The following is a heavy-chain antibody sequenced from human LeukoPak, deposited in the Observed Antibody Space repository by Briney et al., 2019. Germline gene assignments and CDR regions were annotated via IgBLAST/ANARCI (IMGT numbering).Heavy chain of an antibody. V-gene: IGHV1-18*01. J-gene: IGHJ4*02. D-gene: IGHD2-15*01. Sequence: ASVKVSGKASGYTLSSYGISWVRQAPGQGLEWMGWISAYNGNIKYAQKFQGRVTMTTDTSTSTAYMELRSLRSDDTAMYFCARDDLDCSGGTCYPDDFWGQGTLVTVSS. CDR3: ARDDLDCSGGTCYPDDF. CDR2: ISAYNGNI. CDR1: GYTLSSYG.